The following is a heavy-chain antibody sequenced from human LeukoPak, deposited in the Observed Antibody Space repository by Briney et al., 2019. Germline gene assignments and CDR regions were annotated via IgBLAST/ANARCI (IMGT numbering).Heavy chain of an antibody. Sequence: PGGSLRLSCVASGFTFSTDWMSWVRQAPGKGLEWAANIKHDGREKYYVESVEGRFTISRDNAKNSLYLQMNSLRAEDTAVYYCARFRALDYWGQGSLVTVSS. CDR2: IKHDGREK. J-gene: IGHJ4*02. V-gene: IGHV3-7*01. CDR3: ARFRALDY. CDR1: GFTFSTDW. D-gene: IGHD3-10*01.